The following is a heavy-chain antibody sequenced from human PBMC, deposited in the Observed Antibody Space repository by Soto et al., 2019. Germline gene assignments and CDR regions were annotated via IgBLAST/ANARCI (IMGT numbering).Heavy chain of an antibody. D-gene: IGHD5-12*01. CDR2: INYSGTT. CDR1: GGSISSGGYY. Sequence: VQLQESGPGLVKPSQTLSLTCSVSGGSISSGGYYWSWIRQRPGKGLEWIGDINYSGTTYYNPSLKSGINFSIDTSKNQFSLRLTSVTAADTAVYYCARAGVVATGRLPFAFWGRGTLVTVSS. CDR3: ARAGVVATGRLPFAF. V-gene: IGHV4-31*02. J-gene: IGHJ4*02.